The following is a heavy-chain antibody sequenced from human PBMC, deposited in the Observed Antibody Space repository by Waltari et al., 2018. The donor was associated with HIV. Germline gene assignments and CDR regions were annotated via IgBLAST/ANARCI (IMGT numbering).Heavy chain of an antibody. CDR1: GFPFGDYG. J-gene: IGHJ6*02. Sequence: EVHMMESGGGMVKPGRSLRLSCRGSGFPFGDYGVSWFRQAPGKGLECVGFITSEAYGGTAEYAASVTGRFTISREDSKSTAYMQMNRLESEDTGVYFCSRPSGPLHSYGMDVWGQGTTVIVSS. D-gene: IGHD1-26*01. CDR2: ITSEAYGGTA. CDR3: SRPSGPLHSYGMDV. V-gene: IGHV3-49*05.